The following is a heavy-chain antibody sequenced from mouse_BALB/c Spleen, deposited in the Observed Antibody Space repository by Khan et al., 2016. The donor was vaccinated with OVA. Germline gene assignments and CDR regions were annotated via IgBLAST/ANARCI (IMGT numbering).Heavy chain of an antibody. J-gene: IGHJ4*01. CDR3: ARAYYRYDGYYAMDF. CDR2: IWAGGGT. Sequence: QVQLKQSGPGLVAPSQSLSITCTVSGFPLSRYNIHWVRQPPGKGLEWLGMIWAGGGTDYNSTLKSRLNISKDNSKSQVFLKMNSLQTDDTAMYYCARAYYRYDGYYAMDFWGQGTSVTVSS. V-gene: IGHV2-6-4*01. CDR1: GFPLSRYN. D-gene: IGHD2-14*01.